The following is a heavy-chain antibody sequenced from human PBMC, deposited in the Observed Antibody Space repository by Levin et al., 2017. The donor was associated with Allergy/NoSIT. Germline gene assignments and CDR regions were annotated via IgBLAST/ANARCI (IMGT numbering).Heavy chain of an antibody. J-gene: IGHJ4*02. D-gene: IGHD5-18*01. CDR1: GYTFTSYG. Sequence: KLGESLKISCKASGYTFTSYGISWVRQAPGQGLEWMGWISAYNGNTNYAQKLQGRVTMTTDTSTSTAYMELRSLRSDDTAVYYCARDLGNTAMGGPGDYWGQGTLVTVSS. CDR3: ARDLGNTAMGGPGDY. CDR2: ISAYNGNT. V-gene: IGHV1-18*01.